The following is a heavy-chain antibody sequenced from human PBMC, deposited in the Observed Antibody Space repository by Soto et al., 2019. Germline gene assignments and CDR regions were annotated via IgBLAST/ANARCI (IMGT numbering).Heavy chain of an antibody. CDR3: ARAVSEYYYDSSGYDAFDI. CDR2: IWYDGSNK. D-gene: IGHD3-22*01. V-gene: IGHV3-33*01. J-gene: IGHJ3*02. Sequence: QVQLVESGGGVVQPGRSLRLSCAASGFTFSSYGMHWVRQAPGKGLEWVAVIWYDGSNKYYADSVKGRFTISRDNSKNTLYLQMNSLRADDTAVYYCARAVSEYYYDSSGYDAFDIWGQGTMVTVSS. CDR1: GFTFSSYG.